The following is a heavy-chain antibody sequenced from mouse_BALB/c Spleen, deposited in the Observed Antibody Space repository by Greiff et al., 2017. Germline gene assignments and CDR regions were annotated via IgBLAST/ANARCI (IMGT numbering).Heavy chain of an antibody. V-gene: IGHV5-6-3*01. CDR3: ARYYGSSYYFDY. D-gene: IGHD1-1*01. CDR2: INSNGGST. J-gene: IGHJ2*01. CDR1: GFTFSSYG. Sequence: EVKLVESGGGLVQPGGSLKLSCAASGFTFSSYGMSWVRQTPDKRLELVATINSNGGSTYYPDSVKGRFTISRDNAKNTLYLQMSSLKSEDTAMYYCARYYGSSYYFDYWGQGTTLTVSS.